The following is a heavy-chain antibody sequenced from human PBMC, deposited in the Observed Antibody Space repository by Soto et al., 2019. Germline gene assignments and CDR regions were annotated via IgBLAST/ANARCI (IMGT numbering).Heavy chain of an antibody. V-gene: IGHV3-23*01. J-gene: IGHJ4*02. CDR3: AGGGATTFGALDDY. Sequence: GGSLRLSCAASGFTFSSYAMSWVRQAPGKGLEWVSAISGSGGSTYYADSVKGRFTISRDNSKNTLYLQMNSLRAEDTAVYYCAGGGATTFGALDDYWGQGTLVTVSS. CDR2: ISGSGGST. D-gene: IGHD1-26*01. CDR1: GFTFSSYA.